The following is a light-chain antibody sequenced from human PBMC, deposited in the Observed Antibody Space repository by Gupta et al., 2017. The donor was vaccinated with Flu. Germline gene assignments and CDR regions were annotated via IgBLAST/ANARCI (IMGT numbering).Light chain of an antibody. CDR2: QDT. CDR3: QAWDNNSGV. Sequence: SSELTQPPSVSVSPGQTASITCSGDKLGSKYTCWYQQRPGQSPILVIYQDTKRPAGIPERFSGSNSGNTATLTISGTQAMDEADYYCQAWDNNSGVFGAGTKVTVL. V-gene: IGLV3-1*01. CDR1: KLGSKY. J-gene: IGLJ1*01.